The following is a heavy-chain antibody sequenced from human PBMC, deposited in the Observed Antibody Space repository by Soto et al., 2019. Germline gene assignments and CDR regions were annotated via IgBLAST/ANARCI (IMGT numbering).Heavy chain of an antibody. CDR2: IYYSGST. J-gene: IGHJ5*02. Sequence: PSETLSLTCTVSGGSISSGGYYWSWIRQHPGKGLEWIGYIYYSGSTYYNPSLKSRVTISVDTSKNKFSLKLSSVTAADTVVYYCARSPLNYSDFWSITWFDPWGQGTLVTVSS. CDR1: GGSISSGGYY. V-gene: IGHV4-31*03. CDR3: ARSPLNYSDFWSITWFDP. D-gene: IGHD3-3*01.